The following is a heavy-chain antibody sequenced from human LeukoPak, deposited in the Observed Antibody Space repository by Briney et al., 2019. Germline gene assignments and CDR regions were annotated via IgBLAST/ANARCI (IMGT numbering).Heavy chain of an antibody. CDR1: GFTFSNYW. Sequence: GGSLRLSCAASGFTFSNYWMSWVRQAPGKGLEWVGNIKQDGSEKYYVDSVKGRFTISRDNARNSLYLRMNSLRAEDTAVYYCARNGAPVVTAITPYYYYMDVWGKGTTVTVSS. J-gene: IGHJ6*03. CDR3: ARNGAPVVTAITPYYYYMDV. CDR2: IKQDGSEK. V-gene: IGHV3-7*01. D-gene: IGHD2-21*02.